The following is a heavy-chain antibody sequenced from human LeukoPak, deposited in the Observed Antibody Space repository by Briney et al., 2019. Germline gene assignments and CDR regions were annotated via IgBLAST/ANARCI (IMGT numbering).Heavy chain of an antibody. CDR1: GGSISSGSYY. CDR2: IYTSGST. D-gene: IGHD1-7*01. Sequence: PSQTLSLTCTVSGGSISSGSYYWSWIRQPAGKGLEWIGRIYTSGSTNYNPSLKSRVTISVDTSKNQFSLKLSSVTAADTAVYYCARASNWNYLRALDYWGQGTLVTVSS. V-gene: IGHV4-61*02. CDR3: ARASNWNYLRALDY. J-gene: IGHJ4*02.